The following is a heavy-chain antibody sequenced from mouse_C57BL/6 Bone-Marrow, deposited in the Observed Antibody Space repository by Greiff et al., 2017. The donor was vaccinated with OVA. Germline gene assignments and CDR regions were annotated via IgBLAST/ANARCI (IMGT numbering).Heavy chain of an antibody. CDR3: ARNLYFDY. V-gene: IGHV1-54*01. J-gene: IGHJ2*01. CDR1: GYAFTNYL. Sequence: VQLQQSGAELVRPGTSVKVSCKASGYAFTNYLIEWVKQRPGQGLEWIGVINPASGGTNYNEKFKGKATLTADKSSSTAYMQLSSLTSEDSAVYFCARNLYFDYWGQGTTLTVSS. CDR2: INPASGGT.